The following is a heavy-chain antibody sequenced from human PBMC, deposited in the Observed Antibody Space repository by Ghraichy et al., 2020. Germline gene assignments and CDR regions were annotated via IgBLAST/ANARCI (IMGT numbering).Heavy chain of an antibody. V-gene: IGHV4-61*01. CDR3: ARASGSGSYFSYYYHYALDV. J-gene: IGHJ6*02. Sequence: SETLSLTCTVSGGSVSSDIYYWSWIRQPPGKELEWIGYIYDSGSTNYNPSLKSRVTISLDTSKSQFSLKLNSVTAADTAVYYCARASGSGSYFSYYYHYALDVWGQGTTVTVSS. CDR1: GGSVSSDIYY. D-gene: IGHD3-10*01. CDR2: IYDSGST.